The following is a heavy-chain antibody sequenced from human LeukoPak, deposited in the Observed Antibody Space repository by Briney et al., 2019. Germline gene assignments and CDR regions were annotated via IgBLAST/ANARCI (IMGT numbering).Heavy chain of an antibody. CDR3: AKDSNRYYDFWSGYYFDY. Sequence: GGSLRLSCAASGFTFSSYAKSWVRQAPGKGLEWVSAISGSGGSTYYTDSVKGRFTISRDNSKNTLYLQMNSLRAEDTAVYYCAKDSNRYYDFWSGYYFDYWGQGTLVTVSS. CDR2: ISGSGGST. V-gene: IGHV3-23*01. CDR1: GFTFSSYA. J-gene: IGHJ4*02. D-gene: IGHD3-3*01.